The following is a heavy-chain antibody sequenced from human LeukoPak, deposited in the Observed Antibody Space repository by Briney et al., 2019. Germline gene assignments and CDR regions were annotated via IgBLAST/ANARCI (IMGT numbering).Heavy chain of an antibody. Sequence: GGSLRLSCAASGFTVSSNYMSWVRQAPGKGLEWVSVIYSGGSTYYADSVKGRFTISRDNSKNTLYLQMNSPRAEDTAVYYCARGSSSWYAGIFDYWGQGTLVTASS. CDR2: IYSGGST. V-gene: IGHV3-53*01. J-gene: IGHJ4*02. CDR1: GFTVSSNY. CDR3: ARGSSSWYAGIFDY. D-gene: IGHD6-13*01.